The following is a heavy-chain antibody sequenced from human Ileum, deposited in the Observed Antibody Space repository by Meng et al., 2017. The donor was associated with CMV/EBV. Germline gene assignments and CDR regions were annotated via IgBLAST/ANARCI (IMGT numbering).Heavy chain of an antibody. CDR3: ARDHNWNYVYYYGMDV. V-gene: IGHV3-74*01. J-gene: IGHJ6*02. CDR1: GFTFSSYW. Sequence: GESLKISCAASGFTFSSYWMHWVRQAPGKGLVWVSRINSDGSSTSYADSVKGRFIISRDNAKNTLYLQMNSLRAEDTAVYYCARDHNWNYVYYYGMDVWGQGTTVTVSS. CDR2: INSDGSST. D-gene: IGHD1-7*01.